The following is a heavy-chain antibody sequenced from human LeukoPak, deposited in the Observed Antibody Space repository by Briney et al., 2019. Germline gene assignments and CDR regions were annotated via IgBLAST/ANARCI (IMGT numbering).Heavy chain of an antibody. CDR2: INPSGGST. J-gene: IGHJ4*02. D-gene: IGHD3-16*01. V-gene: IGHV1-46*03. Sequence: ASVKVSCKASGYTFTSYYMHWVRQAPGQGLEWMGIINPSGGSTSCAQKFQGRVTMTRDTSTSTVYMELSSLRSEDTAVYYCARDLIMITFGGGLDCWGQGTLVTVSS. CDR3: ARDLIMITFGGGLDC. CDR1: GYTFTSYY.